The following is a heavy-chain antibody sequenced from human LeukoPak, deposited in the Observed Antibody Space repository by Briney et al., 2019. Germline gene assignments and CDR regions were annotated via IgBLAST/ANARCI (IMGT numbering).Heavy chain of an antibody. CDR1: GFTFSSYSMN. D-gene: IGHD3-22*01. Sequence: GSLRLSCAASGFTFSSYSMNWVRQPPGKGLEWIGSIYYSGSTYYNPSLKSRVTISVDTSKNQFSLKLSSVTAADTAVYYCARVRAGYRYDSSGYYFDFDYWGQGTLVTVSS. J-gene: IGHJ4*02. CDR3: ARVRAGYRYDSSGYYFDFDY. CDR2: IYYSGST. V-gene: IGHV4-39*01.